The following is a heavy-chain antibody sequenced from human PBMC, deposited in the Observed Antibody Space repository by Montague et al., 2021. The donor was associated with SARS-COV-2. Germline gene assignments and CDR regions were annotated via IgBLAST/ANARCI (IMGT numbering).Heavy chain of an antibody. V-gene: IGHV4-59*12. J-gene: IGHJ6*02. CDR1: GGSISSYY. D-gene: IGHD3-10*01. CDR3: ARWGRARYYYGSGSSGPYYYYGMDV. CDR2: IYYSGST. Sequence: SETLSLTCTVSGGSISSYYWSWIRQPPGKGLEWIGYIYYSGSTNYNPSLQSRVTISVDTSKNQFSLKLSSVTAADTAVYYCARWGRARYYYGSGSSGPYYYYGMDVWGQGTTVTVSS.